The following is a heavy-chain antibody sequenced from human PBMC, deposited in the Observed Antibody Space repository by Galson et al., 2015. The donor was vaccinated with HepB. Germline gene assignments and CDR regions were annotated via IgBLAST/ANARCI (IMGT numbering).Heavy chain of an antibody. CDR2: IIPIFGTA. CDR1: GGTFSSYA. Sequence: SVKVSCKASGGTFSSYAISWVRQAPGQGLEWMGGIIPIFGTANYAQKFQGRVTITADESTSTAYMELSSLRSEDTAVYYCARETAGPLRRYYESSGYYWTHAFDIWGLGTMITVSS. J-gene: IGHJ3*02. CDR3: ARETAGPLRRYYESSGYYWTHAFDI. V-gene: IGHV1-69*13. D-gene: IGHD3-22*01.